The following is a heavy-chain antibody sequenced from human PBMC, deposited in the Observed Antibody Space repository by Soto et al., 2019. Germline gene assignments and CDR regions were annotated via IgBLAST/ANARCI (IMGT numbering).Heavy chain of an antibody. V-gene: IGHV3-33*06. CDR2: IWYDGSNK. CDR1: GXTVSSYW. J-gene: IGHJ5*02. CDR3: AKDLDNWNYFPFDP. D-gene: IGHD1-7*01. Sequence: GSLRLSCAASGXTVSSYWMHWVRQAPGKGLEWVAVIWYDGSNKYCADSVKGRLTVSRGNSKNTLYLQMNSLRAQDTAAYYCAKDLDNWNYFPFDPWGQGILGTVS.